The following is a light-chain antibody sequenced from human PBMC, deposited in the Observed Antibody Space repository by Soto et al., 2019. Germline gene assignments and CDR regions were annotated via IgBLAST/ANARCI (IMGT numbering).Light chain of an antibody. J-gene: IGKJ1*01. CDR1: RGVTRS. V-gene: IGKV3-20*01. Sequence: EIVLTQSPGTLSLSPGERATLSCRASRGVTRSLAWFQQEAGQAPRLLIYGASTRATGIPDRFSGSGSGTDFTLIISRVEPEDFAVYYCLQHGTSPYTFGQGTKVDIK. CDR3: LQHGTSPYT. CDR2: GAS.